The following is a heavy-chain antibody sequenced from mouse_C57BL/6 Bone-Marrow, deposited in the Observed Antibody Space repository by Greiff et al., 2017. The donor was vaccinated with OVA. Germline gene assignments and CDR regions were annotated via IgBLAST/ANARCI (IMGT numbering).Heavy chain of an antibody. D-gene: IGHD1-1*01. CDR3: ARGDYYGSSYVFDY. CDR1: GFTFSDYG. J-gene: IGHJ2*01. CDR2: ISSGSSTI. Sequence: EVMLVESGGGLVKPGGPLKLSCAASGFTFSDYGMHWVRQAPEKGLEWVAYISSGSSTIYYADTVKGRFTISRDNAKNTLFLQMTSLRSEDTAMYYCARGDYYGSSYVFDYWGQGTTLTVSS. V-gene: IGHV5-17*01.